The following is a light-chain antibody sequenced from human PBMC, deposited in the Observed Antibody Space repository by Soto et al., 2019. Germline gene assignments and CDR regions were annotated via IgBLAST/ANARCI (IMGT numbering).Light chain of an antibody. Sequence: QSVSESPGKTVTISCTRSSGSIASNYVQWYQQRPGSAPTTVIYEDNQRPSGVPDRFSGSIDSSSNSASLTISGLKTEDEADYYCQSYDSSIPWVFGGGTKLTVL. J-gene: IGLJ3*02. CDR3: QSYDSSIPWV. CDR1: SGSIASNY. V-gene: IGLV6-57*03. CDR2: EDN.